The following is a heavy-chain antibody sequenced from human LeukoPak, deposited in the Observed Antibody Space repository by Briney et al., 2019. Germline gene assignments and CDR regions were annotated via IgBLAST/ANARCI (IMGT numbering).Heavy chain of an antibody. D-gene: IGHD4-17*01. CDR1: GFTFRSYA. V-gene: IGHV3-23*01. CDR3: AKGGSYGDYVRVYDASDI. Sequence: GGSLRLSCAASGFTFRSYAMTWVRQGPGKGLEWVSTISGSGASTNYADSVKGRFTISRDNSKNTVYLQMNNLRAEDTAVYYCAKGGSYGDYVRVYDASDIWGQGTMVTVSS. J-gene: IGHJ3*02. CDR2: ISGSGAST.